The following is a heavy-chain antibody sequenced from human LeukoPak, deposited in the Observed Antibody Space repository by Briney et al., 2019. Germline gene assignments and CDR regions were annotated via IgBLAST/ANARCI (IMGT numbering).Heavy chain of an antibody. D-gene: IGHD1-26*01. V-gene: IGHV4-39*07. CDR1: GGSISSSSYY. Sequence: SETLSLTCTVSGGSISSSSYYWGWIRQPPGKGLEWIGSIYYSGSTYYNPSLKSRVTISVDTSKNQFSLKLSSVTAADTAVYYCASRRPSYSEVGVPRFWGQGTMVTVSS. CDR2: IYYSGST. J-gene: IGHJ3*01. CDR3: ASRRPSYSEVGVPRF.